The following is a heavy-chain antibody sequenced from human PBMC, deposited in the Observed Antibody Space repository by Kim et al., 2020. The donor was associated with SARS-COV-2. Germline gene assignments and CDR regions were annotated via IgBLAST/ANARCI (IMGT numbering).Heavy chain of an antibody. D-gene: IGHD6-13*01. CDR3: ARDGILSYTSSWDY. CDR1: GFTFRSYW. Sequence: GGSLRLSCGVYGFTFRSYWMSWVRQAPGKGLEWMANIKEDGSVKQYVDSVKGRFTISRDNARNSLYLQMSSLRADDTAVYYCARDGILSYTSSWDYWGPGALVTVSS. J-gene: IGHJ4*02. V-gene: IGHV3-7*03. CDR2: IKEDGSVK.